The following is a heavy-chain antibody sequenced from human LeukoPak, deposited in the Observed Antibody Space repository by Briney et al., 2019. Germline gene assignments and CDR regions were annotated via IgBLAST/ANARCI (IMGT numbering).Heavy chain of an antibody. J-gene: IGHJ4*02. Sequence: SETLSLTCTVSGGSISSSSAYWGWIRQPPGKGLEWIGSVYYSKNTYYNPSLKSRATISADTSKNQFSLTLGSVNATDTAVYYCVSPRGFSYGYFDYWGQGTLVTVSS. V-gene: IGHV4-39*01. CDR2: VYYSKNT. D-gene: IGHD5-18*01. CDR1: GGSISSSSAY. CDR3: VSPRGFSYGYFDY.